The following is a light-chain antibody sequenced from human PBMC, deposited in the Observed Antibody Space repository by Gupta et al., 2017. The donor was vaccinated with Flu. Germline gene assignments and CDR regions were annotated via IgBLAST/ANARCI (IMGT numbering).Light chain of an antibody. CDR2: YVK. J-gene: IGLJ2*01. V-gene: IGLV2-11*01. Sequence: GKAVATSCTGASSDVGDYDYVAGYQQHPGQRPKLIIEYVKKRPSGVPDRFTGSKSGNTASLTIAGLQPEDEADYHCNSYGARKFFGGGTRLTVL. CDR3: NSYGARKF. CDR1: SSDVGDYDY.